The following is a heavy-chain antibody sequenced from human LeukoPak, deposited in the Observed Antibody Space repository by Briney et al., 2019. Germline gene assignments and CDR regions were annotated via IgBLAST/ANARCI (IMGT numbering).Heavy chain of an antibody. CDR3: ARRGYSDSSGHDY. CDR2: ISSSSSYI. CDR1: GFTFSSYS. Sequence: GGSLRLSCAASGFTFSSYSMNWVRQAPGKGLEWVSSISSSSSYIDYADSVMGRSTISRDNAKNSLYLQINSLRAEDTAIYYCARRGYSDSSGHDYWGQGTLVTVSS. V-gene: IGHV3-21*01. D-gene: IGHD3-22*01. J-gene: IGHJ4*02.